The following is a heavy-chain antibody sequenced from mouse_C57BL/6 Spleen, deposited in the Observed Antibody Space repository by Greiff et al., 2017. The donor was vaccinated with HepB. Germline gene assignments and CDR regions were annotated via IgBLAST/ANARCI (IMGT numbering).Heavy chain of an antibody. CDR1: GYTFTSYW. CDR3: ARGGKQLRLQGKDY. Sequence: QVQLQQPGAELVRPGTSVKLSCKASGYTFTSYWMHWVKQRPGQGLEWIGVIDPSDSYTNNNQKFKGKATLTVDTSSSTADIQLSSLTSEDSAVYYCARGGKQLRLQGKDYWGQGTTLTVSS. D-gene: IGHD3-2*02. CDR2: IDPSDSYT. V-gene: IGHV1-59*01. J-gene: IGHJ2*01.